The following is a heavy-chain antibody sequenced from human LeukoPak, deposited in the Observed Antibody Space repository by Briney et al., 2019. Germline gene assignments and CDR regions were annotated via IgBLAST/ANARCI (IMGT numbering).Heavy chain of an antibody. V-gene: IGHV1-18*01. CDR3: ARDTGVDSSGYYYVGEDY. D-gene: IGHD3-22*01. CDR2: ISAYNGNT. CDR1: GYTFTSYG. J-gene: IGHJ4*02. Sequence: ASVKVSCKASGYTFTSYGISWVRQAPGQGLEWMGWISAYNGNTNYAQNLQGRVTMTTDTSTSTAYMELRSLRSDDTAVYYCARDTGVDSSGYYYVGEDYWGQGTLVTVSS.